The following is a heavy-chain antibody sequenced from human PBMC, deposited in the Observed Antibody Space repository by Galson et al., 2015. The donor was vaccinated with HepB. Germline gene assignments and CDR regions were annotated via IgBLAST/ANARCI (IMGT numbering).Heavy chain of an antibody. CDR3: ASGDRGYSYGYPHPLSY. D-gene: IGHD5-18*01. J-gene: IGHJ4*02. CDR1: GGSISSYY. Sequence: ETLSLTCTVSGGSISSYYWSWIRQPAGKGLEWIGRIYTSGSTNYNPSLKSRVTMSVDTSKNQFSLKLSSVTAADTAVYYCASGDRGYSYGYPHPLSYWGQGTLVTVSS. CDR2: IYTSGST. V-gene: IGHV4-4*07.